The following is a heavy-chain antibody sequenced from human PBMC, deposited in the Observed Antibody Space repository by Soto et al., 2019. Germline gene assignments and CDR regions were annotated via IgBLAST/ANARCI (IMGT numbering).Heavy chain of an antibody. CDR1: GGSFSGYY. Sequence: SETLSLTCAVYGGSFSGYYWSWIRQPPGKGLEWIGEINHSGSTNYNPSLKSRVTISVDTSKNQFSLKLSSVTAADTAVYYCARGLYGDFWSGYYTYYFDYWGQGTLVTVSS. CDR3: ARGLYGDFWSGYYTYYFDY. CDR2: INHSGST. J-gene: IGHJ4*02. D-gene: IGHD3-3*01. V-gene: IGHV4-34*01.